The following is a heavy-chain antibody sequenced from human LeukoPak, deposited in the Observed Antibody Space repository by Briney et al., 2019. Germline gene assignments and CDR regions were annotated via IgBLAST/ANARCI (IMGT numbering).Heavy chain of an antibody. D-gene: IGHD3-9*01. CDR2: INHSGST. CDR1: GGSFSGYY. V-gene: IGHV4-34*01. CDR3: ARGQPGDILTGYSLRFDY. J-gene: IGHJ4*02. Sequence: SETLSLTCVVYGGSFSGYYWSWIRQPPGKGLEWIGEINHSGSTNYDPSLKSRVTISVDTSKNQFSLKLTSVTAADTAVYYCARGQPGDILTGYSLRFDYWGQGTLVTVSS.